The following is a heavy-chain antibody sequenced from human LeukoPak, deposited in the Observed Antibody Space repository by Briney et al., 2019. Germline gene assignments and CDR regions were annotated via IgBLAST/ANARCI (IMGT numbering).Heavy chain of an antibody. CDR1: GGTFSSYA. CDR3: ARGSWGYDSSGYYRD. V-gene: IGHV1-69*13. CDR2: IIPIFGTA. D-gene: IGHD3-22*01. J-gene: IGHJ4*02. Sequence: SVKVSCKASGGTFSSYAISWVRQAPGQGLEWMGGIIPIFGTANYAQKFQGRVTITADESTSTAYMELSSLRSEDTAVYYCARGSWGYDSSGYYRDWGQGTLVTVSS.